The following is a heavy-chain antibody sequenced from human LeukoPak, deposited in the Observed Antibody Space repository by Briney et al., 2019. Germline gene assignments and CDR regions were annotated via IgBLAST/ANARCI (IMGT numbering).Heavy chain of an antibody. CDR1: GFTFSNYW. D-gene: IGHD4-17*01. V-gene: IGHV3-74*01. Sequence: PGGSLRLSCAASGFTFSNYWMHWVRQAPGKGLVWVSRINSDGINTSYADSVKGRFTISRDNAKNTLYLQMNSLRPEDTAVYYCAKGGASVTRYVDYWGQGTLVTVSS. CDR3: AKGGASVTRYVDY. CDR2: INSDGINT. J-gene: IGHJ4*02.